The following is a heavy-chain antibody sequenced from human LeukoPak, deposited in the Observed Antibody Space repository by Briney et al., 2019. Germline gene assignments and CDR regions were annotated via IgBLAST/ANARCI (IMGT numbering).Heavy chain of an antibody. J-gene: IGHJ4*02. CDR2: IYYSGST. D-gene: IGHD6-13*01. Sequence: PSETLALTCTVSGGFISSSSYYWGWIRQPPGKGLEWIGSIYYSGSTYYNPSLKSRVTISVDTSKNQFSLKLSSVTAADTAVYYCARDAVAAAGGYYFDYWGQGTLVTVSS. CDR1: GGFISSSSYY. V-gene: IGHV4-39*02. CDR3: ARDAVAAAGGYYFDY.